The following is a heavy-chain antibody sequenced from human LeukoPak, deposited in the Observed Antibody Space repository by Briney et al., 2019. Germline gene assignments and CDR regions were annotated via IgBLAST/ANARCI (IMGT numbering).Heavy chain of an antibody. CDR3: AREGLGELTLYC. J-gene: IGHJ4*02. V-gene: IGHV1-18*01. CDR1: GYTFSSYA. CDR2: ISTDNGDT. Sequence: GASVKVSCKGSGYTFSSYAMHWVRQAPGQGLEWVGWISTDNGDTNYAQKLQGRVTMTTDTSTSTAYMELRSLRSDDTAVYYCAREGLGELTLYCWGQGTLVTVSS. D-gene: IGHD3-16*01.